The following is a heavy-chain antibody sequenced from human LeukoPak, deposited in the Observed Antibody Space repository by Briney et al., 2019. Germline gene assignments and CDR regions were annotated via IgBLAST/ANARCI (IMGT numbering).Heavy chain of an antibody. D-gene: IGHD1-1*01. CDR3: ATGKYTLLPDI. CDR1: GGSISSSSYY. Sequence: SETLSLTCTVPGGSISSSSYYWGWIRQPPGKGLEWIGSIYYSGSTYYNPSLKSRVTISVDTSKNRFSLKLSSVTAADTAVYYCATGKYTLLPDIWGQGTMVTVSS. J-gene: IGHJ3*02. V-gene: IGHV4-39*07. CDR2: IYYSGST.